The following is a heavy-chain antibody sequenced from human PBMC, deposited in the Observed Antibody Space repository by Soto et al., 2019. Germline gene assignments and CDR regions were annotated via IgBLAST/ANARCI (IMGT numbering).Heavy chain of an antibody. CDR3: ARAGAGGNVISVFQH. V-gene: IGHV1-18*01. J-gene: IGHJ1*01. Sequence: ASVKVSCKASGYTFNTYGISWVRQAPGQGLEWMGWITVHNGNTNYAQKLQGRVTMTTDTSTSTAYMELRNLRSDDTAVYYCARAGAGGNVISVFQHWGQGTLVTVSS. CDR1: GYTFNTYG. CDR2: ITVHNGNT. D-gene: IGHD2-15*01.